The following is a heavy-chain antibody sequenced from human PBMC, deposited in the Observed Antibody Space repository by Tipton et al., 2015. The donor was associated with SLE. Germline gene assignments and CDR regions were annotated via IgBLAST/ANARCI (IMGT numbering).Heavy chain of an antibody. Sequence: GLVKPSETLALTCTVSGASVSSSSYYWGWIRQPPGKGLEWIGSIDHSGRTESNPSLKNRLTVSVDTSENHFSLKLTSVTAADTAVFYCARLDSPLHALDIWGQGRLVTVSS. D-gene: IGHD3/OR15-3a*01. CDR2: IDHSGRT. V-gene: IGHV4-39*02. CDR1: GASVSSSSYY. J-gene: IGHJ3*02. CDR3: ARLDSPLHALDI.